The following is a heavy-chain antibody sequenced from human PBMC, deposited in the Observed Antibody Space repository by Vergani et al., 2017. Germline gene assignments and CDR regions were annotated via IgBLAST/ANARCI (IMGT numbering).Heavy chain of an antibody. CDR3: ARVVPAATSIAAAGTGGMDV. V-gene: IGHV4-34*01. CDR2: INHSGST. Sequence: QVKLQESGPGLVKPSETLSLTCTVSGASVNSYYWSWIRQPPGKGLEWIGEINHSGSTNYNPSLKSRVTISVDTSKNQFSLKLSSVTAADTAVYYCARVVPAATSIAAAGTGGMDVWGKGTTVTVSS. CDR1: GASVNSYY. D-gene: IGHD6-13*01. J-gene: IGHJ6*03.